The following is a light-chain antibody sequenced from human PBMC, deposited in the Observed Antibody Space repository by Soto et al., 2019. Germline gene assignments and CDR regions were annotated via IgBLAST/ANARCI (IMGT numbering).Light chain of an antibody. Sequence: QSALTQPRSVSGSPGQSVAISCTGASSDLGGYDYVSWYQQHPGKAPKLMIYDVSKRPSGVPDRFSGSKSGNTASLTISGLQAEDEADYYCCSSPGTYTDVFGTGTKVTVL. CDR1: SSDLGGYDY. J-gene: IGLJ1*01. CDR3: CSSPGTYTDV. V-gene: IGLV2-11*01. CDR2: DVS.